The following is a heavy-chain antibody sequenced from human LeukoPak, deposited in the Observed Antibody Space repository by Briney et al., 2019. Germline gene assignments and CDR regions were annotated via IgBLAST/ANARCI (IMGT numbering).Heavy chain of an antibody. CDR2: IYYSGST. J-gene: IGHJ4*02. CDR1: GGSVSRGSYF. V-gene: IGHV4-61*01. CDR3: ARSPSGYRFDY. D-gene: IGHD3-22*01. Sequence: PSETLSLTCTVSGGSVSRGSYFWTWIRQPPGKGLEWIGYIYYSGSTNYNPSLKSRVTISVDTSKNQFSLKLSSVTAADTAVYYCARSPSGYRFDYWGQGTLVTVSS.